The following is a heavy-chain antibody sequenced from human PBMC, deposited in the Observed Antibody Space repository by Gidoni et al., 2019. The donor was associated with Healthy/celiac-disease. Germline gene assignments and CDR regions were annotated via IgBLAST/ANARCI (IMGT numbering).Heavy chain of an antibody. V-gene: IGHV1-46*03. J-gene: IGHJ1*01. D-gene: IGHD1-26*01. Sequence: QVQLVQSGAEVKKPGASVKDSCKASGYTVTSYYMHWVRQAPGQVLEWMGIINPSGGSTSYAQQFQGRVTMTSDTSTRTVYMELSSLRSEDTAVYYCARPISRGSYFLHWGQGTLVTVSS. CDR2: INPSGGST. CDR3: ARPISRGSYFLH. CDR1: GYTVTSYY.